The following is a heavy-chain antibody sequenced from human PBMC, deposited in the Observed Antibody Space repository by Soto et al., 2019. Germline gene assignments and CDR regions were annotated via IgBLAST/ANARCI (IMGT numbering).Heavy chain of an antibody. J-gene: IGHJ6*02. V-gene: IGHV4-34*01. D-gene: IGHD2-21*02. CDR3: ARGRWRQYYDYGMGV. CDR1: GGSFSSYY. Sequence: SDTLSLTCAVYGGSFSSYYWSWIRQPPGKGLEWIGEINHSGSTNYNPSLKSRVTISVDTSKNQFSLRLSSVTAADTAVYYCARGRWRQYYDYGMGVWGQGTTVTVSS. CDR2: INHSGST.